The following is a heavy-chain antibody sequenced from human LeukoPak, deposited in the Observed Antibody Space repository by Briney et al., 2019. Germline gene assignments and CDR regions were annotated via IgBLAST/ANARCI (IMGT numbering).Heavy chain of an antibody. V-gene: IGHV1-18*01. CDR1: GYTFTNYA. CDR3: AKVGATLAFDI. D-gene: IGHD1-26*01. J-gene: IGHJ3*02. Sequence: ASVKVSCKASGYTFTNYAISWVRQAPGQGLEWVGWISAYNGNTNYAQKLQGRVTMTRDTSISTAYMELSRLRSDDTAVYYCAKVGATLAFDIWGQGTMVTVSS. CDR2: ISAYNGNT.